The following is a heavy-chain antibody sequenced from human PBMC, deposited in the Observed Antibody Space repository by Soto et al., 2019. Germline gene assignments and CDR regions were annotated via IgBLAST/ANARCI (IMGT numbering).Heavy chain of an antibody. J-gene: IGHJ6*02. CDR2: IIPIFGTA. CDR1: GGTFSSYA. V-gene: IGHV1-69*01. D-gene: IGHD2-2*02. CDR3: ARDEVVPAAIPRYYYGMDV. Sequence: QVQLVQSGAEVKKPGSSVKVSCKASGGTFSSYAISWVRQAPGQGLEWMGGIIPIFGTANYAQKFQGRVTITADESTSTAYMELSSLRSEDTAVYHCARDEVVPAAIPRYYYGMDVWGQGTTVTVSS.